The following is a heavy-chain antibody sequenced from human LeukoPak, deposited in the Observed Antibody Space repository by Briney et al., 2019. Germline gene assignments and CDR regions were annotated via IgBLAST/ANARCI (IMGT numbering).Heavy chain of an antibody. J-gene: IGHJ4*02. CDR3: ARVVRQQLVLRGHWDFDY. Sequence: APVKVSCKASGYTFTSYGISWVRQAPGQGLEWMGWISAYNGNTNYAQKLQGRVTMTTDTSTSTAYMELRSLRSDDTAVYYCARVVRQQLVLRGHWDFDYWGQGTLVTVSS. CDR2: ISAYNGNT. V-gene: IGHV1-18*01. CDR1: GYTFTSYG. D-gene: IGHD6-13*01.